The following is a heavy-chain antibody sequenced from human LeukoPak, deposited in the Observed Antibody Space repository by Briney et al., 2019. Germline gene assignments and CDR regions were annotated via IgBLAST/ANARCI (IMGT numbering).Heavy chain of an antibody. J-gene: IGHJ6*02. D-gene: IGHD6-13*01. CDR1: GYSFPDYW. CDR3: ARQQFEQQLGEGMDV. CDR2: IYPGDSDT. V-gene: IGHV5-51*01. Sequence: GESLKISCKGSGYSFPDYWIAWVRHMPGKGLEWMGIIYPGDSDTRYSPSFQGQVTISADKSISTAYLQWSSLKASDTAMYYCARQQFEQQLGEGMDVWGQGTTVTVSS.